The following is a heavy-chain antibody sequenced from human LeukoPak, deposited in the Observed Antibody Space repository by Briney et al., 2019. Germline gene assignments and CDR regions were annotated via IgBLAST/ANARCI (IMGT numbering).Heavy chain of an antibody. D-gene: IGHD5-12*01. V-gene: IGHV1-46*01. CDR2: INPSGGST. J-gene: IGHJ4*02. Sequence: ASVKVSCKASGYTFTSYYMHWVRQAPGQGLEWMGIINPSGGSTSYAQKFQGRVTMTRDTSTSTVYMELSSLRSEDTAVYYCARVSGYSGYGVWGTREFDYWGQGTLVTVSS. CDR1: GYTFTSYY. CDR3: ARVSGYSGYGVWGTREFDY.